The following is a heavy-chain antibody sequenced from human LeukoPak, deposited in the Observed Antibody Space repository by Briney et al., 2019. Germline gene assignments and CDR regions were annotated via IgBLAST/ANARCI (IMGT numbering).Heavy chain of an antibody. CDR2: IYYSGST. CDR1: GGSISSYY. V-gene: IGHV4-59*08. J-gene: IGHJ4*02. CDR3: ARLHSGSHVGEVDY. Sequence: SETLSLTCTVSGGSISSYYWSWIRQPPGKGLEWIGYIYYSGSTNYNPSLKSRVTISVDTSKNQFSLKLSSVTAADTAVYYCARLHSGSHVGEVDYWGQGTLVTVSS. D-gene: IGHD1-26*01.